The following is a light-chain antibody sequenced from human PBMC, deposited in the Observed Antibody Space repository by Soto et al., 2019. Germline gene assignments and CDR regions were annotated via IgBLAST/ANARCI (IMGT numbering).Light chain of an antibody. CDR1: QSVSSN. J-gene: IGKJ1*01. V-gene: IGKV3-15*01. CDR3: QQCTNWPRT. CDR2: GAS. Sequence: EIVMTQSPVTLSVSPGERATLSCRASQSVSSNLAWYQQKPGQAPRLLIYGASTRATGIPDRFSGSGSGTEFTITISSLQYEDSAVYYCQQCTNWPRTFGQGTKVEIK.